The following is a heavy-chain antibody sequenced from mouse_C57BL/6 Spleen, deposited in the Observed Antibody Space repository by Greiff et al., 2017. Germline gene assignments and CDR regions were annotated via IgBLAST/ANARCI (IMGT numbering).Heavy chain of an antibody. CDR2: ISYDGSN. Sequence: DVKLVESGPGLVKPSQSLSLTCSVTGYSITSGYYWNWIRQFPGNKLEWMGYISYDGSNNYNPSLKNRISITRDTSKNQFFLKLNSVTTEDTATYYCARRDDGYPAWFAYWGQGTLVTVSA. D-gene: IGHD2-3*01. CDR3: ARRDDGYPAWFAY. V-gene: IGHV3-6*01. J-gene: IGHJ3*01. CDR1: GYSITSGYY.